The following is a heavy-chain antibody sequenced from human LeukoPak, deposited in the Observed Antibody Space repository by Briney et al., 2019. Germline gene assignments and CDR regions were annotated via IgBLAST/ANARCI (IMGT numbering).Heavy chain of an antibody. D-gene: IGHD3-16*01. CDR3: VRDTFSPDAFDI. CDR1: GFTFSSYE. Sequence: GGSLRLSCAPSGFTFSSYEMNWVRQAPGKGLEWVSYITKSGSTIYYADFVKGRFTISRDNAKNSLYLQMNSLRAEDTAVYYCVRDTFSPDAFDIWGQGTMVTVSS. CDR2: ITKSGSTI. V-gene: IGHV3-48*03. J-gene: IGHJ3*02.